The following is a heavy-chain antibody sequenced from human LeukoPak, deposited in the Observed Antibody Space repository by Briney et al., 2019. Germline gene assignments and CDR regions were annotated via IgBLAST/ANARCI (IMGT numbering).Heavy chain of an antibody. CDR2: MYTSGRT. J-gene: IGHJ6*02. CDR1: GGSISSYY. D-gene: IGHD4-11*01. V-gene: IGHV4-4*07. CDR3: ARDRWGAVTTSLASYSYYAVMDV. Sequence: SETLSLTCTVSGGSISSYYWSWIRQPAGKGLEWNGRMYTSGRTNYNPSLKSRVTMSVDTSKNQFSLKLSSVTAADTAVYYCARDRWGAVTTSLASYSYYAVMDVWGQGTTVTASS.